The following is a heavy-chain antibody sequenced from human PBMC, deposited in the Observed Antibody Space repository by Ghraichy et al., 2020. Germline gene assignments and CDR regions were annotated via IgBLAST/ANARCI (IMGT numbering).Heavy chain of an antibody. CDR2: ISGSGGST. D-gene: IGHD6-13*01. J-gene: IGHJ4*02. Sequence: LSLTCAASGFTFSSYAMSWVRQAPGKGLEWVSGISGSGGSTYYADSVKGRFTISRDNSKNTLYLQMNSLRDEDTAVYYCAKVVTAAPGLRVGILYFDYWGQGTLVTVSP. CDR1: GFTFSSYA. V-gene: IGHV3-23*01. CDR3: AKVVTAAPGLRVGILYFDY.